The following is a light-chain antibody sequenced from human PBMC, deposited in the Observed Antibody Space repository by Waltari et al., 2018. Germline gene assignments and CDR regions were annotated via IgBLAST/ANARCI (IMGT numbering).Light chain of an antibody. CDR2: WAS. V-gene: IGKV4-1*01. CDR3: QKYRDTPTT. Sequence: DIVMTQSPDSLAVSLGERATINCKSSQSLLFSSNNKDALVWYQHKPGQPPSLLISWASTRESGVPDRLSGSGLGPDFTLTISSLQAEDVAVYYCQKYRDTPTTFGQGTKVEIK. CDR1: QSLLFSSNNKDA. J-gene: IGKJ2*01.